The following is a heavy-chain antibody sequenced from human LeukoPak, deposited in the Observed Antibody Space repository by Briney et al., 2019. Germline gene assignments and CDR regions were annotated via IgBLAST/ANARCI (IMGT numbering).Heavy chain of an antibody. CDR2: IYYRGVT. V-gene: IGHV4-59*01. CDR3: ARSAGSVVVTATSNPWFDP. D-gene: IGHD2-21*02. J-gene: IGHJ5*02. Sequence: SETLSLTCTCPGGSISSYYWSWIRQPPCKELDRIGYIYYRGVTNYNPSPKSRVTISVDTSKNQFSLKLSSVNAPDTAVYYCARSAGSVVVTATSNPWFDPSGQGTLVTVSS. CDR1: GGSISSYY.